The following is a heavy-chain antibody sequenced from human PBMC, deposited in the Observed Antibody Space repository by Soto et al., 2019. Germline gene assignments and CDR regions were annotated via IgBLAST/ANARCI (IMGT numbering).Heavy chain of an antibody. J-gene: IGHJ4*02. D-gene: IGHD3-3*01. CDR3: ARHRITIFGVVIKGLDY. Sequence: QITLKESGPTLVKPTQTLTLTCTFSGFSLSTSGVGVGWIRQPPGKALEWLALIYWDDDKRYSPSLKSRLTITKDTSKNQVVLTMTNMDPVDTATYYCARHRITIFGVVIKGLDYWGQGTLVTVSS. V-gene: IGHV2-5*02. CDR1: GFSLSTSGVG. CDR2: IYWDDDK.